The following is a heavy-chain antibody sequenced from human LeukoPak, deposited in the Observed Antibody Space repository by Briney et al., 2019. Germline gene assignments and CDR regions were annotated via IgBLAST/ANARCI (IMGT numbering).Heavy chain of an antibody. CDR1: GFTFSSYE. CDR3: ARRAGQITIFGVVRSRGIDY. D-gene: IGHD3-3*01. J-gene: IGHJ4*02. V-gene: IGHV3-21*01. CDR2: ISSSSYI. Sequence: GGSLRLSCAASGFTFSSYEMSWVRQAPGKGLEWVSSISSSSYITYADSVKGRFTISRDNAKNSLYLQMNSLRAEDTAVYYCARRAGQITIFGVVRSRGIDYWGQGTLVTVSS.